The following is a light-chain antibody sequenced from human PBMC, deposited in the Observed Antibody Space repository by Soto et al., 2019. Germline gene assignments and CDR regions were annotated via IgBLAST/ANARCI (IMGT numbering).Light chain of an antibody. CDR1: KSDIGAGYD. CDR2: GNT. Sequence: QSVLTQPPSVSGAPGQRVTISCTGSKSDIGAGYDVHWYQQFPGAAPKLLIYGNTNRPSGVPDRFSGSRSGTSASLAITGLQAEDEADYFCQSFDSSLSRYVFGTGTKVTVL. V-gene: IGLV1-40*01. CDR3: QSFDSSLSRYV. J-gene: IGLJ1*01.